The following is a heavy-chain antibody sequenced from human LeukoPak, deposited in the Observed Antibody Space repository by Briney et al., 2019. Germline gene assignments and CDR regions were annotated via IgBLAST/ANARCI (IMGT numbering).Heavy chain of an antibody. J-gene: IGHJ4*02. CDR3: AKDGDGGSYYVLFDY. V-gene: IGHV3-30*18. Sequence: GGSLRLSCAASGFTFSSYGMHWVRQAPGKGLEWVALISYDGSEKYYADSVKGRFTISRDNSKNTLYLQMNSLRDEDTAVYYCAKDGDGGSYYVLFDYWGQGALVTVSS. CDR1: GFTFSSYG. D-gene: IGHD1-26*01. CDR2: ISYDGSEK.